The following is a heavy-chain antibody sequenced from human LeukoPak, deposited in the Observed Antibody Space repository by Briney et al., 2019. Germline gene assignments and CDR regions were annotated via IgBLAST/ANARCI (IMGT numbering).Heavy chain of an antibody. V-gene: IGHV1-69*05. D-gene: IGHD6-13*01. CDR1: GGTFSSYA. CDR3: ASDSSSWFDAFDI. J-gene: IGHJ3*02. Sequence: SVKVSCKASGGTFSSYAISWVRQAPGQGLEWMGGIIPIFGTANYAQKFQGRVTITTDESTSTAYMELSSLRSGDTAVYYCASDSSSWFDAFDIWGQGTMVTVSS. CDR2: IIPIFGTA.